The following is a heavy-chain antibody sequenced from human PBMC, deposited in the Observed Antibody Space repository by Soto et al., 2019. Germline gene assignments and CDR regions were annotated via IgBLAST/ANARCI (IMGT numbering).Heavy chain of an antibody. CDR1: GFTFSSYA. J-gene: IGHJ6*02. CDR3: ARDPFSLTTGIAVARVYYYYGMDV. CDR2: ISYDGSNK. D-gene: IGHD6-19*01. V-gene: IGHV3-30-3*01. Sequence: PVGSLRLSCAASGFTFSSYAMHWVRQAPGKGLEWVAVISYDGSNKYYADSVKGRFTISRDNSKNTLYLQMNSLRAEDTAVYYCARDPFSLTTGIAVARVYYYYGMDVWGQGTTVTVSS.